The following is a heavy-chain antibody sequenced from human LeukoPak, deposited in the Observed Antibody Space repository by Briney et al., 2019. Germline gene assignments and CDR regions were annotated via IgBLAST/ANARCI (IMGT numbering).Heavy chain of an antibody. Sequence: GGSLRLSCAASGFTFSSYAMHWVRQAPGKGLEFVSAISSNGGSTYYANSVKGRFTISRDNSKNTLYLQMGSLRAEDMGVYYCARWGSGTYYGAFDIWGQGTMVTVSS. CDR1: GFTFSSYA. J-gene: IGHJ3*02. CDR2: ISSNGGST. V-gene: IGHV3-64*01. D-gene: IGHD3-16*01. CDR3: ARWGSGTYYGAFDI.